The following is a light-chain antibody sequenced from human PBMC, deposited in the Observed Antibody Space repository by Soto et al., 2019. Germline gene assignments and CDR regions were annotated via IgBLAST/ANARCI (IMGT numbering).Light chain of an antibody. V-gene: IGKV1-5*03. CDR3: QHYHSNPAA. CDR2: KAS. J-gene: IGKJ1*01. Sequence: LQMTQYPSTLSGSVGDRVTITCRASQTISSWLAWYQQKPGKAPKLLIYKASTLKSGVPSRFSGSGSGTEFTLTISILQPDDFATYYWQHYHSNPAAFGHRSKV. CDR1: QTISSW.